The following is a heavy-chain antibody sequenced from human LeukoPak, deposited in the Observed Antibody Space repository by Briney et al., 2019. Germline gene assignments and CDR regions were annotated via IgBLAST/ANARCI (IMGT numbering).Heavy chain of an antibody. D-gene: IGHD3-10*01. V-gene: IGHV3-30*04. Sequence: GGSLRLSCAASGFTFSSYAMHWVRQAPGKGLEWVAVISYDGSNKYYADSVKGRFTISRDNSKNTLYLQMNSLRAEDTAVYYCARDETYYYGSGSYDYWGQGSLVTVSS. CDR1: GFTFSSYA. CDR3: ARDETYYYGSGSYDY. J-gene: IGHJ4*02. CDR2: ISYDGSNK.